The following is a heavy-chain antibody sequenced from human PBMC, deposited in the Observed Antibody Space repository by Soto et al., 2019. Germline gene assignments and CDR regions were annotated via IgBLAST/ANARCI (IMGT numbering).Heavy chain of an antibody. CDR3: AREGTTLYYSHY. Sequence: GGSVKVSCKASGYTFTSSGISWVRQAPGQGLEWMGWISAYNGNTNYAQKLQGRVTMTTDTSTTTAYMELRNLRSDDTAVYYCAREGTTLYYSHYSGQANLVTVSP. CDR1: GYTFTSSG. J-gene: IGHJ4*02. CDR2: ISAYNGNT. D-gene: IGHD4-17*01. V-gene: IGHV1-18*01.